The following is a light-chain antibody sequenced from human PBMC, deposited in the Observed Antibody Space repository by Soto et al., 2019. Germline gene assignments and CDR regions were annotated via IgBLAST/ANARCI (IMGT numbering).Light chain of an antibody. Sequence: EIVMTQSPATLSVSPGERATLSCRASQSVSSNLAWYQQKPGQAPRLLIYGASTRATGIPGRFSGSGSGTEFTLNISSLQSEDFAVYYCQQYNNWPKTFGQGTKLEIK. V-gene: IGKV3-15*01. J-gene: IGKJ2*01. CDR2: GAS. CDR3: QQYNNWPKT. CDR1: QSVSSN.